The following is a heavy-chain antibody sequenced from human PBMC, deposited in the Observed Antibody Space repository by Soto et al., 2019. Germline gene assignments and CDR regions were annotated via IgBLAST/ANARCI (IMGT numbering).Heavy chain of an antibody. CDR1: GFTFSKYW. J-gene: IGHJ6*03. Sequence: PGGSLRLSCAASGFTFSKYWMHWGRQAPGKGLMWVSRINSDGSSISYADSVKGRFTISRDNAKNTLYLQMNSLRAEDTAVYYCARGKGTSSRLYDYYYMDVWGKGTTVTVSS. V-gene: IGHV3-74*01. CDR3: ARGKGTSSRLYDYYYMDV. D-gene: IGHD2-2*01. CDR2: INSDGSSI.